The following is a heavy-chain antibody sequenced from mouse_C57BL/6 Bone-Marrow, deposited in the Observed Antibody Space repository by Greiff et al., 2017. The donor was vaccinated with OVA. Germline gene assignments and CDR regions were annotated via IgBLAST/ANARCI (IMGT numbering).Heavy chain of an antibody. D-gene: IGHD4-1*01. CDR1: GYSITSGYY. J-gene: IGHJ3*01. Sequence: EVKLVESGPGLVKPSQSLSLTCSVTGYSITSGYYWNWIRQFPGNKLEWMGYISYDGSNNYNPSLKNRISITRDTSKNQFFLKLNSVTTEDTATYYCARGDWDPPWFAYWGQGTLVTVSA. CDR2: ISYDGSN. CDR3: ARGDWDPPWFAY. V-gene: IGHV3-6*01.